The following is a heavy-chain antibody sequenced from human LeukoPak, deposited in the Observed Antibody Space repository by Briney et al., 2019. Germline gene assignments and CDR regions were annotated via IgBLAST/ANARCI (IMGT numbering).Heavy chain of an antibody. Sequence: SETLSLTCTVSGGSVSSGSYYWSWIRQPPGKGLEWIGYIYYSGSTNYNPSLKSRVTISVDTSKNQFSLHLNSVTPEDTAAYYCARRLTQYDCFDPWGQGILVTVSS. CDR2: IYYSGST. D-gene: IGHD2-2*01. J-gene: IGHJ5*01. CDR3: ARRLTQYDCFDP. CDR1: GGSVSSGSYY. V-gene: IGHV4-61*01.